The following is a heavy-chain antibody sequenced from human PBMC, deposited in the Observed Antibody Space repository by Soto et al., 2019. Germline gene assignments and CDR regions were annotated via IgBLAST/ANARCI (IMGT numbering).Heavy chain of an antibody. V-gene: IGHV3-66*01. Sequence: GGSLRLSCAASGFTVSSKYMTWVRQAPGKGLEWVSLIQSGGTTYYADSVRGRFTISRDTSENTLYLQMDSLRVEDTAVYYCARIASWFGELLPDYWGQGTLVTVSS. J-gene: IGHJ4*02. CDR2: IQSGGTT. D-gene: IGHD3-10*01. CDR1: GFTVSSKY. CDR3: ARIASWFGELLPDY.